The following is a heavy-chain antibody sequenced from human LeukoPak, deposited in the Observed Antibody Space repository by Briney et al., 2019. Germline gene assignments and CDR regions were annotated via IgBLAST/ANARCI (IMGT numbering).Heavy chain of an antibody. J-gene: IGHJ6*02. CDR3: ARGPYDFWSGYSSYYGMDV. D-gene: IGHD3-3*01. CDR1: GGSISGYY. Sequence: SETLSLTCTVSGGSISGYYWSWIRQPPGKGLEWIGYIYYSGSTNYNPSLKSRVTISVDTSKNQFSLKLSSVTAADTAVYYCARGPYDFWSGYSSYYGMDVWGQGTTVTVSS. CDR2: IYYSGST. V-gene: IGHV4-59*01.